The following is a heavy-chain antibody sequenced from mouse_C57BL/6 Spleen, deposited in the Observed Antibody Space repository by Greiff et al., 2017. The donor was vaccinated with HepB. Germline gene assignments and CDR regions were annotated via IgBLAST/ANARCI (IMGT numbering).Heavy chain of an antibody. Sequence: VQLQQSGAELVRPGASVKLSCTASGFNIKDDYMHWVKQRPEQGLEWIGWIDPENGDTEYASKFQGKATITADTSSNTAYLQLSSLTSEDTAVYYCTPSYDGLTYWGQGTLVTVSA. D-gene: IGHD2-3*01. CDR2: IDPENGDT. CDR3: TPSYDGLTY. J-gene: IGHJ3*01. CDR1: GFNIKDDY. V-gene: IGHV14-4*01.